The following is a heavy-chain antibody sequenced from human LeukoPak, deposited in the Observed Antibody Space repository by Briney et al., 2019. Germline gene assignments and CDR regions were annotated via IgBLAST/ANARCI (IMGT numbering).Heavy chain of an antibody. Sequence: GASVKVSCKAFGYTFTSYGITWVRQAPGQGLEWMGWISAYNGKTNYAQKFQGRVTLTTDTSASTACMELRSLRSDDTAVYYCASCHCTNSVCYGECEYFQHWGQGTLVTVSS. V-gene: IGHV1-18*01. D-gene: IGHD2-8*01. CDR1: GYTFTSYG. J-gene: IGHJ1*01. CDR3: ASCHCTNSVCYGECEYFQH. CDR2: ISAYNGKT.